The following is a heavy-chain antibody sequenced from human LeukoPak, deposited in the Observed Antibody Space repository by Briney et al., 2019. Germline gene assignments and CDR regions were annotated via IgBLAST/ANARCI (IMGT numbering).Heavy chain of an antibody. Sequence: ASVKVSCKASGYTFTIYGISWVRQAPGQGLEWRGWIMAYNGNTNYAQKRQGRGTMTTDTSTSTACMELRSLRSDDTAVYYCARDHVVVVAAAKMDDAFDIWGQGTMVTVSS. CDR2: IMAYNGNT. V-gene: IGHV1-18*01. CDR1: GYTFTIYG. D-gene: IGHD2-15*01. CDR3: ARDHVVVVAAAKMDDAFDI. J-gene: IGHJ3*02.